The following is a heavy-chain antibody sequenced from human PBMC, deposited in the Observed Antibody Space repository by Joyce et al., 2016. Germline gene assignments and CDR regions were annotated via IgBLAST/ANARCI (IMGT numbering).Heavy chain of an antibody. Sequence: EVQLVESGGGLVQPGGSLRLSCAASGFTFSSYWMSWVRRAPGKGLEWVANIKQDGSEKYYVDSVKGRFTISRDNAKNSLYLQMNSLRAEDTAVYYCARARDYYGSGSQPLDYWGQGTLVTVSS. CDR1: GFTFSSYW. V-gene: IGHV3-7*01. D-gene: IGHD3-10*01. J-gene: IGHJ4*02. CDR2: IKQDGSEK. CDR3: ARARDYYGSGSQPLDY.